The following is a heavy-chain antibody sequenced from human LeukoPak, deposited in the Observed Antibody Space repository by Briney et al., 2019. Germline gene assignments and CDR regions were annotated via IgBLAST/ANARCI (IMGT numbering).Heavy chain of an antibody. CDR3: TRTSMVRGVTGRLDP. CDR1: GYSFTSYW. CDR2: IYPGDSDT. D-gene: IGHD3-10*01. J-gene: IGHJ5*02. Sequence: GESLKISCKGSGYSFTSYWIGWVRQMPGKGLEWMGIIYPGDSDTRYSPSFQGQVTISADKSISTDYLQWSSLKASDTAMYYCTRTSMVRGVTGRLDPWGQGTLVTVSS. V-gene: IGHV5-51*01.